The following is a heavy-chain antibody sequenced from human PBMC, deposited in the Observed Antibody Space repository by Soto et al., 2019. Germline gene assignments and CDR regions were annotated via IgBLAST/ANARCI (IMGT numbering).Heavy chain of an antibody. CDR1: GDSMSSTNW. CDR3: VRSEATALDY. CDR2: AHHSGRT. V-gene: IGHV4-4*02. Sequence: QVQLQESGPGLVKPSGTLSLTCTVSGDSMSSTNWWNWVRQPPGKGLEWIGEAHHSGRTNYNPSLKSRGTISVDRSQSIFSLKLASVTAADTAVYYCVRSEATALDYWGQGTLVTVSS. J-gene: IGHJ4*02.